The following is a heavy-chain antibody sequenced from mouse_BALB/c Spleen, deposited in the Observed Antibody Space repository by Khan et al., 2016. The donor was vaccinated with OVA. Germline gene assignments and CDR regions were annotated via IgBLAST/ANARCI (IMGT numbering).Heavy chain of an antibody. D-gene: IGHD1-3*01. Sequence: QMQLEESGPGLVAPSQSLSITCTVSGFSLTSHGVHWVRQPPGKGLEWLGVIWAGGSTNYNSALMSRLSISKESSKSEVFLKMNNLKTDDTAMYCCARSGEPEYFDYWGQGTTVTVSS. CDR2: IWAGGST. V-gene: IGHV2-9*02. J-gene: IGHJ2*01. CDR3: ARSGEPEYFDY. CDR1: GFSLTSHG.